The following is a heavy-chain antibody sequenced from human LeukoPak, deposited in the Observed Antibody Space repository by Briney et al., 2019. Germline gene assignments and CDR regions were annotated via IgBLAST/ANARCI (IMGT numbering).Heavy chain of an antibody. CDR2: MNPNSGNT. V-gene: IGHV1-8*01. Sequence: ASVKVSCKASGYTFPSYDINWVRQAAGQGLEWMGWMNPNSGNTGYAQKFQGRVTMTRNTSISTAYMELSSLRSEDAAVYYCARGLWEIDDYWGQGTLVTVSS. J-gene: IGHJ4*02. CDR3: ARGLWEIDDY. D-gene: IGHD1-26*01. CDR1: GYTFPSYD.